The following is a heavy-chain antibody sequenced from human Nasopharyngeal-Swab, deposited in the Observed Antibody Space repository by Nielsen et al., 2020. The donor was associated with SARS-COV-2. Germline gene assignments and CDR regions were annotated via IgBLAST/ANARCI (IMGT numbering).Heavy chain of an antibody. Sequence: GGSLRLSCAASGFTFSTYWMHWVRQAPGEGLVWVSRINEDGKSISYADSLRGRFTVSRDNAKNTLYLQMDSLRAEDTAVYYCTRAGIYRHDYWGPGTLVTVSS. CDR3: TRAGIYRHDY. J-gene: IGHJ4*02. CDR1: GFTFSTYW. CDR2: INEDGKSI. D-gene: IGHD6-13*01. V-gene: IGHV3-74*01.